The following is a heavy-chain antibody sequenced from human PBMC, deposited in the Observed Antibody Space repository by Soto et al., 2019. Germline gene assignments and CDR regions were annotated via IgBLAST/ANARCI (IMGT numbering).Heavy chain of an antibody. Sequence: QVQLVQSGAEVRQPASSVKVSCKTSGGTFSSYAISWVRQAPGQGLEWMGGIVPIVDTSTYAQKFQGRDSMTADGSSSTVYMEVSRLGSDDTTVYHCGGVGAIPGHPDYWEQGTLVSVSS. J-gene: IGHJ4*02. D-gene: IGHD1-26*01. CDR3: GGVGAIPGHPDY. V-gene: IGHV1-69*12. CDR1: GGTFSSYA. CDR2: IVPIVDTS.